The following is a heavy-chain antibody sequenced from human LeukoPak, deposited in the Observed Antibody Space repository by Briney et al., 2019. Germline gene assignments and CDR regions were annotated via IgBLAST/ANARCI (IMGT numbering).Heavy chain of an antibody. CDR1: GFTFSSYS. D-gene: IGHD3-3*01. J-gene: IGHJ3*02. CDR3: AKVRTIFGGPGAFDI. Sequence: GGSLRLSCAASGFTFSSYSMNWVRQAPGKGLEWVSSISSSSSYIYYADSVKGRFTISRDNAKNSLYLQMNSLRAEDTAVYYCAKVRTIFGGPGAFDIWGQGTMATVSS. V-gene: IGHV3-21*04. CDR2: ISSSSSYI.